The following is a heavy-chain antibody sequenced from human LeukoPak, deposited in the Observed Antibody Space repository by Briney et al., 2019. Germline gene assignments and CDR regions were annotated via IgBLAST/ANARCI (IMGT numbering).Heavy chain of an antibody. V-gene: IGHV3-48*02. CDR1: AFTFSDYS. CDR3: AREDDSWGPNNLDL. Sequence: GGSLRLSCAASAFTFSDYSMNWVRQAPGKGLEWISYIDTSSSTVYYADSVMGRFTISRDNAKESLYLQMNSPRDEDTAVYYCAREDDSWGPNNLDLWGQGTMVTVSS. CDR2: IDTSSSTV. D-gene: IGHD7-27*01. J-gene: IGHJ3*01.